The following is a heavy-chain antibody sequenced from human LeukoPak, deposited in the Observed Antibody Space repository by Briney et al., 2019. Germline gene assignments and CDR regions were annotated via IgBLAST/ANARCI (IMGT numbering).Heavy chain of an antibody. CDR1: GFTFTSYA. CDR3: AKLDL. V-gene: IGHV3-48*04. CDR2: ISSSGSTI. J-gene: IGHJ3*01. Sequence: GGTLRLXYAAPGFTFTSYAMSWLRHAPGKGLEWVCYISSSGSTIHYADSVKGRFTISRDNAKNSLYLQMNSLRAEDTAVYYCAKLDLWGQGTMVTVSS. D-gene: IGHD1-7*01.